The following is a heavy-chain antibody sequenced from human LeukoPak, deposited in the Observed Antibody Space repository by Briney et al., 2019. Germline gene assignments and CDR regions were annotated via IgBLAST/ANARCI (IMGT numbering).Heavy chain of an antibody. CDR2: IIPILGIA. Sequence: ASVKVSCKASGYTFTSYGFSWVRQAPGQGLEWMGRIIPILGIANYAQKFQGRVTITADKSTSTAYMELSSLRSEDTAVYYCARGDGYYFDYWGQGTLVTVSS. CDR1: GYTFTSYG. J-gene: IGHJ4*02. D-gene: IGHD5-24*01. CDR3: ARGDGYYFDY. V-gene: IGHV1-69*04.